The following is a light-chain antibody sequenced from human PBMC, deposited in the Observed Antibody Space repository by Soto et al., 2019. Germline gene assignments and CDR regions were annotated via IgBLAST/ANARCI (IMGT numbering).Light chain of an antibody. J-gene: IGKJ1*01. V-gene: IGKV3-20*01. CDR3: QQFGSSPRT. Sequence: EIVLTQSPGTLSLSPGERATLSCRASQSVSSNYLAWYQQKPGQAPRLLIYGASSRATGIPDRFSGSGSGTDFTLTISRLEPADFAVYYCQQFGSSPRTFDQGTKVEIK. CDR2: GAS. CDR1: QSVSSNY.